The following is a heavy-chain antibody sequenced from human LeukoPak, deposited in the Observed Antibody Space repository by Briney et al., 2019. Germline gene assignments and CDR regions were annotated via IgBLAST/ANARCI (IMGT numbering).Heavy chain of an antibody. J-gene: IGHJ4*02. D-gene: IGHD3-10*01. CDR3: ARGGYGSGSPDY. V-gene: IGHV4-59*12. CDR2: IYYSGST. Sequence: PSETLSLTCTVSGGSISSYYWSWIRQPPGKRLEWIGYIYYSGSTNYNPSLKSRVTISVDTSKSQFSLKLNSVTAADTAVYYCARGGYGSGSPDYWGQGTLVTVSS. CDR1: GGSISSYY.